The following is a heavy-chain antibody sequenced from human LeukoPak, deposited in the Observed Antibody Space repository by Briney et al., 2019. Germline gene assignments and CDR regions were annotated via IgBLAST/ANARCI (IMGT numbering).Heavy chain of an antibody. Sequence: ASVKVSCKASGGTFSTYAISWVRQAPGQGLEWMGGIIPIFDTTNYAQKFQSRVTITADESTSTAYMELSSLRSEDTAVYYRARGNSSSWEFDYWGQGTLVTVSS. CDR1: GGTFSTYA. V-gene: IGHV1-69*01. J-gene: IGHJ4*02. CDR3: ARGNSSSWEFDY. D-gene: IGHD6-13*01. CDR2: IIPIFDTT.